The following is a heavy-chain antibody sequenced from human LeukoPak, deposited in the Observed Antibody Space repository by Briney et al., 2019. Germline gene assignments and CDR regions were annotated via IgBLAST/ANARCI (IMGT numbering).Heavy chain of an antibody. CDR1: GFTFSSYW. D-gene: IGHD6-19*01. Sequence: PGGSLRLSCAASGFTFSSYWMSWVRQAPGKGLVWVSRINSDESSTIYADSVKGRFTISRDNAKNTLYQQMNSLRADDTAVYYCARVGLSGLAVAGTQYFQHWGQGTLVSVSS. J-gene: IGHJ1*01. V-gene: IGHV3-74*01. CDR3: ARVGLSGLAVAGTQYFQH. CDR2: INSDESST.